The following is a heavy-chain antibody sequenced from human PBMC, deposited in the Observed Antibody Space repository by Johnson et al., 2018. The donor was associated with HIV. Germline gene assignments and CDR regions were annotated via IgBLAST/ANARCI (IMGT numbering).Heavy chain of an antibody. Sequence: VQLVESGGGFIQPGGSLRLSCAASGFTFSSYAMSWVRQAPGKGLEWVSAISGSGGSTYYADSVKGRFTISRDNSKNTLYLQMNSLRAEDTAVYYCAKDMKVGATAGGSFDIWGQGTMVTVSS. CDR2: ISGSGGST. CDR3: AKDMKVGATAGGSFDI. V-gene: IGHV3-23*04. CDR1: GFTFSSYA. J-gene: IGHJ3*02. D-gene: IGHD1-26*01.